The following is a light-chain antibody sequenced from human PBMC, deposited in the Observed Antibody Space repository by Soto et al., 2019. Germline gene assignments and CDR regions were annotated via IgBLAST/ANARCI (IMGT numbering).Light chain of an antibody. CDR2: DAS. CDR1: QSVGSF. Sequence: IVLTQSPATLSLSPGERATLSCRASQSVGSFLAWYQQKRGQAPRLLIYDASNRATGFPARFSGSGSGTDFTLTISSLEPEDFTVYYCQQRSSWPWTFGQGTKVEIK. J-gene: IGKJ1*01. V-gene: IGKV3-11*01. CDR3: QQRSSWPWT.